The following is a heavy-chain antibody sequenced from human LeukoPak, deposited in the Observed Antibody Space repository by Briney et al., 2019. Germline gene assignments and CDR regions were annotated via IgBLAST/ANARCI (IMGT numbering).Heavy chain of an antibody. CDR1: GFTFSSYW. Sequence: GGSLRLSCAASGFTFSSYWMSWVRQAPGKGLEWVANIKQDGSEKYYVDSVKGQFTISRDNAKNSLYLQMNSLRAEDTAVYYCARDRASNDYSGMDVWGKGTTVTVSS. CDR2: IKQDGSEK. V-gene: IGHV3-7*01. CDR3: ARDRASNDYSGMDV. D-gene: IGHD1-1*01. J-gene: IGHJ6*04.